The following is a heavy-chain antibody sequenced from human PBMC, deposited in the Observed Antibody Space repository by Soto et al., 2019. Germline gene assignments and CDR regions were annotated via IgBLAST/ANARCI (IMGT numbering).Heavy chain of an antibody. Sequence: PGGSLRLAGAASGFTFSSYSMNGVRQAPGKGLEWVSYISSSSSTIYYADSVKGRFTISRDNAKNSLYLQMNSLRDEDTAVYYCARASLGGYCSGGSCPKYFQHWGQGTLVTVSS. CDR2: ISSSSSTI. CDR1: GFTFSSYS. V-gene: IGHV3-48*02. CDR3: ARASLGGYCSGGSCPKYFQH. D-gene: IGHD2-15*01. J-gene: IGHJ1*01.